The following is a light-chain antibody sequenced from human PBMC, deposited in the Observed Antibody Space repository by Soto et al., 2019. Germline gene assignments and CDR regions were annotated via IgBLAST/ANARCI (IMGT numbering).Light chain of an antibody. Sequence: EIVMTQSPGTLSLSPGERATLSCRASQSVSSNLAWSQQKPGQAPRLLIYGASSRATGIPDRFSGSGSGTDFTLTISRLEPEDFAVYYCQQYGSSLTFGGGTKVDIK. CDR3: QQYGSSLT. V-gene: IGKV3-20*01. CDR2: GAS. J-gene: IGKJ4*01. CDR1: QSVSSN.